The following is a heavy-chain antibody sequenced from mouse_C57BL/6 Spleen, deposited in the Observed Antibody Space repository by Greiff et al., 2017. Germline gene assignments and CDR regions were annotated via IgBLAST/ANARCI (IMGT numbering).Heavy chain of an antibody. Sequence: QVQLQQSGAELVKPGASVKISCKASGYAFSSYWMNWVKQRPRKGLEWIGQIYPGDGDTNYNGKFKGKATLTADKSSSTAYMPLSSLTSEDSAVYCCARGDGNYAMDYRGQRTSGTVP. CDR1: GYAFSSYW. CDR3: ARGDGNYAMDY. CDR2: IYPGDGDT. J-gene: IGHJ4*01. D-gene: IGHD2-3*01. V-gene: IGHV1-80*01.